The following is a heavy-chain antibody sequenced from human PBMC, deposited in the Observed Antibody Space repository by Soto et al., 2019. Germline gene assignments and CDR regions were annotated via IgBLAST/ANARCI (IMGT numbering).Heavy chain of an antibody. CDR2: ITGSTGTT. Sequence: EVQVLESGGGSVQPGGSLSLSCAASGFTFSNFAMSWVRHAPGKGLEWVSEITGSTGTTYYADSVRGRFIISRDNSQNTLHLQMNSLRPEDTAVYYCAKDTSSSPYYMDVWGKGTTVTVSS. V-gene: IGHV3-23*01. CDR3: AKDTSSSPYYMDV. CDR1: GFTFSNFA. D-gene: IGHD2-2*01. J-gene: IGHJ6*03.